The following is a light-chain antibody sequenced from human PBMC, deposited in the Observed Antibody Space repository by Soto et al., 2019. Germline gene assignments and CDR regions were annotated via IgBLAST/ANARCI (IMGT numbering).Light chain of an antibody. CDR3: SSYTTPTTLWV. CDR1: SSDVGAYNY. V-gene: IGLV2-14*01. CDR2: EVN. J-gene: IGLJ3*02. Sequence: QSVLTQPASVSGSPGQSITISCTGTSSDVGAYNYVSWYQQHPGKAPKLIISEVNDRPSGVSNRFSGSKSGNTASLTISGLQAEDEADYFCSSYTTPTTLWVFGGGTKLTVL.